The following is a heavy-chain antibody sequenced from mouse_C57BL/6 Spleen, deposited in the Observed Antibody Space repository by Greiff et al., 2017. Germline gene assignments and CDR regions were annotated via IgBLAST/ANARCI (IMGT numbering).Heavy chain of an antibody. CDR1: GYAFSSYW. CDR3: AKGTGRYFDY. Sequence: VQLQQSGAELVKPGASVKISCKASGYAFSSYWMNWVKQRPGKGLEWIGQIYPGDGATTYNGKFKGKATLTADKYSSTADMQLSSLTSEDSAVYCCAKGTGRYFDYWGQGTTLTVSS. CDR2: IYPGDGAT. V-gene: IGHV1-80*01. J-gene: IGHJ2*01. D-gene: IGHD2-14*01.